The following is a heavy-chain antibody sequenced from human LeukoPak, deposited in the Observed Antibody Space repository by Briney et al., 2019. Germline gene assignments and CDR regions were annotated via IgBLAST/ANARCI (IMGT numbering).Heavy chain of an antibody. CDR3: ARDLVTSSWLRTTPGSSS. CDR1: GFTFSSYS. J-gene: IGHJ5*02. Sequence: PGGSLRLSCAASGFTFSSYSMNWVRQAPGKGLEWVSSISSSSSYIYYADSVKGRFTISRDNAKNSLYLQMNSLRAEDTAVYYCARDLVTSSWLRTTPGSSSWGQGTLVTVSS. CDR2: ISSSSSYI. D-gene: IGHD6-13*01. V-gene: IGHV3-21*01.